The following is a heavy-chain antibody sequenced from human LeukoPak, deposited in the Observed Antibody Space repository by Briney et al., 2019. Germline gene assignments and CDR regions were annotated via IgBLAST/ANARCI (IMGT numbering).Heavy chain of an antibody. J-gene: IGHJ4*02. V-gene: IGHV4-34*01. CDR3: ARGQGYCTSTSCPLLVY. CDR2: INHGGST. CDR1: GGSFNHNY. D-gene: IGHD2-2*01. Sequence: SETLSLTCDVYGGSFNHNYWSWIRQPPGKGLEWIGEINHGGSTNYNPSLKSRVTISVDMSRNQFSLKLRSVTAADTAVYYCARGQGYCTSTSCPLLVYWGQGTLVTVSS.